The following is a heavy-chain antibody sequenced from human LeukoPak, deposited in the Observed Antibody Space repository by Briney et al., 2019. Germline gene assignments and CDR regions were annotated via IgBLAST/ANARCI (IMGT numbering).Heavy chain of an antibody. CDR3: AKSYCSSTSCYGAFDI. D-gene: IGHD2-2*01. CDR1: GFTFSSSG. Sequence: GGSLRLSCAASGFTFSSSGMHWVRQAPGKGLEWVAVILYDGSNIHYADSVKGRFTISRDNSKNTLYLQMNSLRAEDTAVYYCAKSYCSSTSCYGAFDIWGQGTMVTVSS. V-gene: IGHV3-30*18. CDR2: ILYDGSNI. J-gene: IGHJ3*02.